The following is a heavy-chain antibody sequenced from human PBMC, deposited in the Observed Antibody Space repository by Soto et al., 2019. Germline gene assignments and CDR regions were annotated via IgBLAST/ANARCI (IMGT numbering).Heavy chain of an antibody. CDR2: IYYSGST. Sequence: SDTLSLTCTVSGVFISSGDYYWILIRQPPGKGLEWIGYIYYSGSTYYNPSLKSRVTISVDTSKNQFSLKLSSVTAADTAVYYCARVRPPTYYYDSSVFDYWGQGTLVTVSS. V-gene: IGHV4-30-4*02. D-gene: IGHD3-22*01. J-gene: IGHJ4*02. CDR1: GVFISSGDYY. CDR3: ARVRPPTYYYDSSVFDY.